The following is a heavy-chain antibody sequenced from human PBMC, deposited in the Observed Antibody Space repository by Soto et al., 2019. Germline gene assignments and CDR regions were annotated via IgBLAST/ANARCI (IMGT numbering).Heavy chain of an antibody. D-gene: IGHD2-2*01. J-gene: IGHJ6*03. Sequence: SETLSLTCTVSGGSISSSSYYWGWIRQPPGKGLEWIGSIYYSGSTYYNPSLKSRVTISVDTSKNQFSLKLGSVTAADTAVYYCARPVVDYYYMDVWGKGTTVTVSS. CDR1: GGSISSSSYY. CDR3: ARPVVDYYYMDV. CDR2: IYYSGST. V-gene: IGHV4-39*01.